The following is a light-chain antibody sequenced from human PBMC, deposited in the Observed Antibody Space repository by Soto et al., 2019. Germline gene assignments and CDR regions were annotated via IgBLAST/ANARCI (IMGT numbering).Light chain of an antibody. CDR1: QSVSGW. V-gene: IGKV1-5*01. CDR3: QQYETFSGA. J-gene: IGKJ1*01. CDR2: DAS. Sequence: EIKLTQSPSTLSAFVGDTVTVTFRASQSVSGWLAWYQQKPGEAPKLLIYDASALPRGVPSRFSGSGSGTKFTLTIASLQPDDFATYYCQQYETFSGAFGPGTKVDIK.